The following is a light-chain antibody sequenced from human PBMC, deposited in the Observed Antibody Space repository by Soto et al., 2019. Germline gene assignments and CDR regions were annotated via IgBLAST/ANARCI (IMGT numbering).Light chain of an antibody. CDR2: VGTGGIVG. V-gene: IGLV9-49*03. J-gene: IGLJ2*01. CDR3: GADHGSGKNFV. CDR1: SGYSNYK. Sequence: QLVLTQPPSASASLGASVTLTCTLSSGYSNYKVDWYQQRPGKGPRFVMRVGTGGIVGSKGDGIPDRFSVSGSGLNRYLTIKNIQEEDESDYHCGADHGSGKNFVFGGGTKLTVL.